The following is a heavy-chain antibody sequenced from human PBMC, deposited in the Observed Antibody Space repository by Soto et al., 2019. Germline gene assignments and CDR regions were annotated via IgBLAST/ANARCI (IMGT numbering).Heavy chain of an antibody. CDR2: FDPEDGET. D-gene: IGHD2-15*01. Sequence: ASVKVSCKVSGYTLTEFSMHWVRQAPGKGLEWMGGFDPEDGETIYAQKFQGRVTMTEDTSTDTAYMELSSLRSEDTAVYYCATDHYCSGTRCYTYWGQGTLVTVSS. CDR3: ATDHYCSGTRCYTY. CDR1: GYTLTEFS. V-gene: IGHV1-24*01. J-gene: IGHJ4*02.